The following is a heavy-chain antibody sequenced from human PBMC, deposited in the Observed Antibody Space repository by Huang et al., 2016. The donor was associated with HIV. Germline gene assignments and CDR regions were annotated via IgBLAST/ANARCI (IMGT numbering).Heavy chain of an antibody. CDR3: ARQRSPDSSSHLY. D-gene: IGHD6-13*01. Sequence: QVQLVQSGAEVRKPGASVRVSCKASGYTFSSYAIHWVRQAPGQSLEWMGRVRIGDGRTEDLWHLQGRATITTDTSANTVYLDLSGLRSEDTAVYYCARQRSPDSSSHLYWGQGTLVTVSS. CDR2: VRIGDGRT. J-gene: IGHJ4*02. CDR1: GYTFSSYA. V-gene: IGHV1-3*04.